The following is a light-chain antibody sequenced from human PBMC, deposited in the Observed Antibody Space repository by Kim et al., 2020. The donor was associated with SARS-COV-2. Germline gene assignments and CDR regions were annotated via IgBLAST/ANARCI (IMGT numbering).Light chain of an antibody. CDR3: QVWDSSPVI. J-gene: IGLJ2*01. CDR1: NIGSKN. Sequence: VARGQTARITCGGNNIGSKNVHWYQQKPGQAPVLVIYRDGDRPAGIPERFSGSNSGNTATLTISRAQAGDEADYYCQVWDSSPVIFGGGTQLTVL. V-gene: IGLV3-9*01. CDR2: RDG.